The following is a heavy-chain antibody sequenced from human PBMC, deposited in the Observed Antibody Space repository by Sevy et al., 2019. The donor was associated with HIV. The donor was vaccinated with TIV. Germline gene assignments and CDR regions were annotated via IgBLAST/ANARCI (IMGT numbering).Heavy chain of an antibody. Sequence: GGSLRLSCAASGFTFSSYAMHWVRQAPGKGLEWVAVISYDGSNKYYADSVKGRFTISRDNSKNTLYLQMNSLRAEDTAVYYCARDPKPGIAAAGLIDYWGQRTLVTVSS. CDR3: ARDPKPGIAAAGLIDY. CDR1: GFTFSSYA. CDR2: ISYDGSNK. J-gene: IGHJ4*02. V-gene: IGHV3-30-3*01. D-gene: IGHD6-13*01.